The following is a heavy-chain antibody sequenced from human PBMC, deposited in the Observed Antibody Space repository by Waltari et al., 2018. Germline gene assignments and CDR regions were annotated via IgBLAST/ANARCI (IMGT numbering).Heavy chain of an antibody. CDR1: GYTFTSYA. CDR3: ARKVQLERRGDFDY. Sequence: QVQLVQSGAEVKKPGASVKVSCKASGYTFTSYAMHWVRQAPGQRLEWMGWINAGNGNTKYSQKFQGRVTITRDTSASTAYMELSSLRSEDTAVYYCARKVQLERRGDFDYWGQGTLVTVSS. D-gene: IGHD1-1*01. V-gene: IGHV1-3*01. CDR2: INAGNGNT. J-gene: IGHJ4*02.